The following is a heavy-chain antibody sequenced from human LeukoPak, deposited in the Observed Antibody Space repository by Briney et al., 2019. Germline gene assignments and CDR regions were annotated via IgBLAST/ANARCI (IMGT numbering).Heavy chain of an antibody. D-gene: IGHD6-19*01. Sequence: ASVKVSCKASGYTFTACDTNCVRQATGQGLGWVGWMNPKSGNTGYGQSFQGRITMTRDISIGTAYMELSNLTSEDTAIYYCTRGSSGRRDNWGQGTLVTVSA. CDR3: TRGSSGRRDN. J-gene: IGHJ4*02. CDR2: MNPKSGNT. V-gene: IGHV1-8*01. CDR1: GYTFTACD.